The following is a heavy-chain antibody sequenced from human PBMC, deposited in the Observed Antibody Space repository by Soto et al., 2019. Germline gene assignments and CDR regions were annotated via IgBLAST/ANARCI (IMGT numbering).Heavy chain of an antibody. J-gene: IGHJ6*02. Sequence: GGSLRLSCAASGFTVSSNYMSWVRQAPGKGLEWVSVIYSGGSTYYADSVKGRFTISRDNSKNTLYLQMNSLRAEDTAVYYCARGDCTISVCYRYYYGMDVWGQGTTVTVSS. CDR1: GFTVSSNY. CDR2: IYSGGST. V-gene: IGHV3-66*01. CDR3: ARGDCTISVCYRYYYGMDV. D-gene: IGHD2-8*01.